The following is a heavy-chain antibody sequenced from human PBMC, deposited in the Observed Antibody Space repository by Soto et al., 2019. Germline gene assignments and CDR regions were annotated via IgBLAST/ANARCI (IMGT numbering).Heavy chain of an antibody. CDR2: ISGSGGST. D-gene: IGHD6-13*01. J-gene: IGHJ4*02. Sequence: GGSLRLSCAASGFTFSSYAMSWVRQAPGKGLEWVSAISGSGGSTYYADSVKGRFTISRENSKNTLYLQMNSLRAEDTAVYYCAKDYHSSSWPLNYWGQGTLVTVSS. CDR1: GFTFSSYA. V-gene: IGHV3-23*01. CDR3: AKDYHSSSWPLNY.